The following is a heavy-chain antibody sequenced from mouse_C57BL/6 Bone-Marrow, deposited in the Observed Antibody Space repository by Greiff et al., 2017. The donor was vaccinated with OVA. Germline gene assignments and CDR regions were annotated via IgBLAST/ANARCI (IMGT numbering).Heavy chain of an antibody. J-gene: IGHJ2*01. V-gene: IGHV5-6*01. CDR3: ARHWITTVLDY. Sequence: EVKLVESGGDLVKPGGSLKLSCAASGFTFSSYGMSWVRQTPDKRLEWVATISSGGSYTYYPDSVKGRFTISRDNAKNTLYLQMSSLKSEDTAMYYCARHWITTVLDYWGQGTTLTVSS. CDR1: GFTFSSYG. D-gene: IGHD1-1*01. CDR2: ISSGGSYT.